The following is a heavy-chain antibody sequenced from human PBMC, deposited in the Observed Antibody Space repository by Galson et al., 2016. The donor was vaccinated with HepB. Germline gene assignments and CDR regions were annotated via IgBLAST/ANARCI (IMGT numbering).Heavy chain of an antibody. J-gene: IGHJ4*02. CDR2: ISWNSGSI. Sequence: SLRLSCAASGFTFDDYAMHWVRQAPGKGLEWVSGISWNSGSIGYAESVKGRFTISRDNAKNSLYLQMNSLRAEDTAVYYCARGGASDASGYWGQGTLVTVSS. D-gene: IGHD2-21*02. CDR3: ARGGASDASGY. CDR1: GFTFDDYA. V-gene: IGHV3-9*01.